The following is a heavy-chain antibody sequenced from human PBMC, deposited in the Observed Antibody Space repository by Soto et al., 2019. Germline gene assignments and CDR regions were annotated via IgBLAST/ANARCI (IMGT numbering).Heavy chain of an antibody. Sequence: SLRLSCAASGSTFSSYGMHWVRQAPGKGLEWVAVIWYDGSNKYYADSVKGRFTISRDNSKNTLYLQMNSLRAEDTAVYYCARETRAAMAGYYFDYWGPGTLVTVSS. J-gene: IGHJ4*02. CDR3: ARETRAAMAGYYFDY. CDR2: IWYDGSNK. V-gene: IGHV3-33*01. D-gene: IGHD5-18*01. CDR1: GSTFSSYG.